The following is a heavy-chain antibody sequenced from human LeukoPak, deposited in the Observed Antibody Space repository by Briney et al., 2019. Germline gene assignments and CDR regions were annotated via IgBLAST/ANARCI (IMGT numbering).Heavy chain of an antibody. CDR3: ARNHIVVVPAAIRFADAFDI. Sequence: GGSLRLSCAASGLTLSSYWMSWVRQAPGMGLEWVANINEDGSKKFYVDSVKGRFTISRDNSKNTLYLQMNSLRAEDTAVYYCARNHIVVVPAAIRFADAFDIWGQGTMVTVSS. D-gene: IGHD2-2*02. J-gene: IGHJ3*02. CDR2: INEDGSKK. CDR1: GLTLSSYW. V-gene: IGHV3-7*01.